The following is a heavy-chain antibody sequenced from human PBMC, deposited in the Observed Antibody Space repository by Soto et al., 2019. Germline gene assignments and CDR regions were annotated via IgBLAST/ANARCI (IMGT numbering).Heavy chain of an antibody. J-gene: IGHJ6*02. CDR1: GFTFSSYA. Sequence: QPWGSLRLSCAASGFTFSSYAMSWVRQAPGKGLEWVSAISGSGGSTYYADSVKGRFTISRDNSKDTLYLQMNSLRAEDTAVYYCANFELQLVFWYGMDVWGQGTTVTVSS. V-gene: IGHV3-23*01. CDR3: ANFELQLVFWYGMDV. D-gene: IGHD6-13*01. CDR2: ISGSGGST.